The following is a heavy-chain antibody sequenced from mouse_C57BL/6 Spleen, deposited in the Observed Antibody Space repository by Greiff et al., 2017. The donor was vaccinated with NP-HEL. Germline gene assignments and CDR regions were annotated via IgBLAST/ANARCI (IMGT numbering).Heavy chain of an antibody. Sequence: QVQLQQSGPELVKPGASVKLSCKASGYTFTSYDINWVKQRPGQGLEWIGWIYPRDGSTKYNEKFKGKATLTVDTSSSTAYMELHSLTSEDSAVYFCARERDYYGSSGWYFDVWGTGTTVTVSS. J-gene: IGHJ1*03. CDR1: GYTFTSYD. CDR3: ARERDYYGSSGWYFDV. V-gene: IGHV1-85*01. D-gene: IGHD1-1*01. CDR2: IYPRDGST.